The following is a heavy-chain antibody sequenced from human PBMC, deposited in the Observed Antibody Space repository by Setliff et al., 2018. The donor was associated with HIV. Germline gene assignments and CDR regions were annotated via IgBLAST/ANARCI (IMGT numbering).Heavy chain of an antibody. CDR1: GGSFSDYY. CDR3: ARAEDTAMDDYYYMDV. Sequence: PSETLSLTCVVYGGSFSDYYWSWIRQPPGKGLEWIGEINHSGNTTYNPSLKSLVTMSVDTTKNQFFLNLTSVTAADTAVYYCARAEDTAMDDYYYMDVWGRGTTVTVSS. CDR2: INHSGNT. J-gene: IGHJ6*03. D-gene: IGHD5-18*01. V-gene: IGHV4-34*10.